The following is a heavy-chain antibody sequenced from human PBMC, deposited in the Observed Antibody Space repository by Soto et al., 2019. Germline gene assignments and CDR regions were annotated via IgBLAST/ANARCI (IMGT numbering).Heavy chain of an antibody. D-gene: IGHD3-22*01. CDR2: INSDGSST. Sequence: EVPLVESGGGLVQPGGSLRLSCAASGFTFSRYWMHWVRRIPGKGLVWVSRINSDGSSTSYADSVKGRFTISRDNAKNTLFLQMNSLRAEDTAVYYCARGIDSSSYSWLGYWGQGTLVTVSS. V-gene: IGHV3-74*01. CDR1: GFTFSRYW. CDR3: ARGIDSSSYSWLGY. J-gene: IGHJ4*02.